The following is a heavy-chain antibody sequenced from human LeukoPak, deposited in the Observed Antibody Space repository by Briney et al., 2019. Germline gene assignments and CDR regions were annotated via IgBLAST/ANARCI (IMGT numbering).Heavy chain of an antibody. J-gene: IGHJ6*02. Sequence: SETLSLACTVSGGSISGSYWSWIRHPPGRGLEWIGYIYHSGSTNYNPSLKSRVTISEDTSKNQFSLKLRSVTAADTAIYFCARDTLKALPGTSSVSYYGLDVWGQGTTVTVSS. CDR2: IYHSGST. D-gene: IGHD6-19*01. CDR3: ARDTLKALPGTSSVSYYGLDV. CDR1: GGSISGSY. V-gene: IGHV4-59*01.